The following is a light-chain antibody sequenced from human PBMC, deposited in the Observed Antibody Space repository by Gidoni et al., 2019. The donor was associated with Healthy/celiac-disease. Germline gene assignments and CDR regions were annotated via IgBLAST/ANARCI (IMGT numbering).Light chain of an antibody. CDR2: ANN. V-gene: IGLV1-51*01. J-gene: IGLJ2*01. Sequence: QSVLTQPPSVSAAPGQKVPISCSGSSSNIGNNYVSWYQQLPGTAPKLLIYANNKRPSGIPDRFSGSKSGTSATLGITGLQTGDEADYYCGTWDSSLSAGRVFGGGTKLTVL. CDR3: GTWDSSLSAGRV. CDR1: SSNIGNNY.